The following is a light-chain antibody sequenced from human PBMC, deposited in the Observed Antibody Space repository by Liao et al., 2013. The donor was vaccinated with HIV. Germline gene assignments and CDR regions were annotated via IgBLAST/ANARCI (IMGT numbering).Light chain of an antibody. J-gene: IGLJ2*01. CDR2: YNN. V-gene: IGLV3-21*01. CDR3: QVWDRSCEVI. Sequence: SYELTQPPSVSVAPGKTARITCGGDNIGSKSVHWYQQQPGQAPVVVIYYNNDRPSGIPERFSGSNSGDAATLSISRVEAGDEADYYCQVWDRSCEVIFGGGTQLTV. CDR1: NIGSKS.